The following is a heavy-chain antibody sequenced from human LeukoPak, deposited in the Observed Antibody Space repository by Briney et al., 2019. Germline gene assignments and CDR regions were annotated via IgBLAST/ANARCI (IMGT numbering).Heavy chain of an antibody. CDR3: AKDPRDGYHKGEDY. D-gene: IGHD5-24*01. J-gene: IGHJ4*02. CDR2: ISYDGNYK. CDR1: GFTFSNYG. V-gene: IGHV3-30*18. Sequence: GRSLRLSCAASGFTFSNYGMHWVRQAPGKGLEWVAVISYDGNYKYYADSVKGRFTISRDNSKNTLFLQINSLRAEDTAVYYCAKDPRDGYHKGEDYWGQGTLVTVSS.